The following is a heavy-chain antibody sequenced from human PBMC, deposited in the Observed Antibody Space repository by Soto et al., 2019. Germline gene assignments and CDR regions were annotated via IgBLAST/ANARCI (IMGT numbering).Heavy chain of an antibody. CDR2: ISAYNGNT. V-gene: IGHV1-18*01. D-gene: IGHD4-17*01. Sequence: VASVKVSCKASGYTFTSYGISWVRQAPGQGLEWMGWISAYNGNTNYTQKLQGRVTMTTDTSTSTAYMELRSLRSDDTAVYYCARTGRDYVDYTIDNHHYYMDVWGKGTTVTVSS. J-gene: IGHJ6*03. CDR1: GYTFTSYG. CDR3: ARTGRDYVDYTIDNHHYYMDV.